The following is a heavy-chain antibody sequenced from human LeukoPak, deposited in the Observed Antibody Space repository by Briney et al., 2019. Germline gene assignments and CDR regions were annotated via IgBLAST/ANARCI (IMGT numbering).Heavy chain of an antibody. J-gene: IGHJ4*02. D-gene: IGHD3-10*01. V-gene: IGHV1-69*01. CDR3: ARDPWFGEPPGY. Sequence: ASVKVSCKASGGTFSSYAISWVRQAPGQGLEWMGGIIPIFGTANYAQKFQGRVTITADESTSTAYMELSSLRSEDTAVYYCARDPWFGEPPGYWGQGTLVTVSS. CDR1: GGTFSSYA. CDR2: IIPIFGTA.